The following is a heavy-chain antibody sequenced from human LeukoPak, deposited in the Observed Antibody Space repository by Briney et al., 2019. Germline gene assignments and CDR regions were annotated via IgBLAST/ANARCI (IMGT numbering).Heavy chain of an antibody. CDR1: GFTFRSYA. J-gene: IGHJ4*02. V-gene: IGHV3-30-3*01. D-gene: IGHD2-21*02. Sequence: GGSLRLSCAAAGFTFRSYAMHWVRQAPGKGLEWVALISYDGSTKYYADSVKGRFTISRDNSKNTLYVQMNRLRAEDTAVYYCARDHQPYCGGDCYFAYWGQGTLVTVSS. CDR3: ARDHQPYCGGDCYFAY. CDR2: ISYDGSTK.